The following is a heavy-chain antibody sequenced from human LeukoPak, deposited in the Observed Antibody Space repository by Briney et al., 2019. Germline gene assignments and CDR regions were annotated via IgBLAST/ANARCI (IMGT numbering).Heavy chain of an antibody. CDR1: GFMFRSYW. J-gene: IGHJ4*02. V-gene: IGHV3-7*03. CDR2: IKQDGSEK. CDR3: ATPRTFDY. Sequence: PGGSLRLSCAASGFMFRSYWMSWVRHVPGKGLEWVANIKQDGSEKYYVDSVKGRFTISRDNAKNSLYLQMNSLRAEDTAVYYCATPRTFDYWGQGTLVTVSS.